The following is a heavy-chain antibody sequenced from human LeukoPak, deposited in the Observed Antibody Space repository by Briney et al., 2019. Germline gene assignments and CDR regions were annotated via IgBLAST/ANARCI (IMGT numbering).Heavy chain of an antibody. V-gene: IGHV3-53*01. CDR1: GFTVSSNY. D-gene: IGHD7-27*01. CDR3: AREGLGIDYYYGMDV. J-gene: IGHJ6*02. CDR2: IYSGGST. Sequence: GGSLRLSCAASGFTVSSNYMSWVRQAPGKGLEWVSVIYSGGSTYYADSVKGRFTISRDNSKNTLYLQMNGLRAEDTAVYYCAREGLGIDYYYGMDVWGQGTTVTVSS.